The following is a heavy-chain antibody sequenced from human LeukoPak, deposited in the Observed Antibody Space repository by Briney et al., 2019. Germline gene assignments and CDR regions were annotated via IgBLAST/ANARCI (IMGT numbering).Heavy chain of an antibody. J-gene: IGHJ4*02. CDR3: ANSRYDSSGYYGIIGY. V-gene: IGHV3-21*01. CDR2: ISRSNIYK. CDR1: GFTFSSYT. D-gene: IGHD3-22*01. Sequence: GGSLRLSCAASGFTFSSYTMNWVRLAPGKGLEWISSISRSNIYKYYADSVKGRFTISRDNAKNSLYLQMNSLRAEDTAVYYCANSRYDSSGYYGIIGYWGQGTLVTVSS.